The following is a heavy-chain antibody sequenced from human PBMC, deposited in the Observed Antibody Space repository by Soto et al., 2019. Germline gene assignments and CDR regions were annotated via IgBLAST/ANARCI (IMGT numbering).Heavy chain of an antibody. Sequence: GGSLRLSCAVSGCTFTDYYMSWIRQAPGKGLEWVSYISSSGSTIYYADSVKGRFTISRDNAKNSLYLQMNSLRAEDTAVYYCARAGGAYSYGYPRFDSWGQGTLVTVSS. J-gene: IGHJ4*02. CDR3: ARAGGAYSYGYPRFDS. D-gene: IGHD5-18*01. CDR1: GCTFTDYY. CDR2: ISSSGSTI. V-gene: IGHV3-11*01.